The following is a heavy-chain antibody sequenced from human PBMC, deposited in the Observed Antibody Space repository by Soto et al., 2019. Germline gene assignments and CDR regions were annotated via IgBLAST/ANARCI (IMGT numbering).Heavy chain of an antibody. CDR3: ARGYSGYETSPIAFDI. CDR1: GFTFGSYP. Sequence: EVQLVESGGGLVMPGRSLRLSCTGSGFTFGSYPMSWFRQAPGKGLEWVGFIRGKAYDGTTEYAASVKGRFTISRDGSKSIAYLQVNSLQNEDTAMYYCARGYSGYETSPIAFDIWGQGTMVTVSS. D-gene: IGHD5-12*01. J-gene: IGHJ3*02. CDR2: IRGKAYDGTT. V-gene: IGHV3-49*05.